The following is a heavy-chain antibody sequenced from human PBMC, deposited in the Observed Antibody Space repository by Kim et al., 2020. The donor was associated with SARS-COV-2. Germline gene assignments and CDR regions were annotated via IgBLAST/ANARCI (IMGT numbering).Heavy chain of an antibody. CDR1: GYTFTSYY. CDR3: ARDDATYYYGSGSYFVHYGMDV. Sequence: ASVKVSCKASGYTFTSYYMHWVRQAPGQGLEWMGIINPSGGSTSYAQKFQGRVTMTRDTSTSTVYMELSSLRSEDTAVYYCARDDATYYYGSGSYFVHYGMDVWGQGTTVTVSS. J-gene: IGHJ6*02. CDR2: INPSGGST. V-gene: IGHV1-46*01. D-gene: IGHD3-10*01.